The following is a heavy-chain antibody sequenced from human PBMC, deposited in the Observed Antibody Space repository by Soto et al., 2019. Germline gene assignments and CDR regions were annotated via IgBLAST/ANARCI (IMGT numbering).Heavy chain of an antibody. CDR2: IHHSGSA. CDR3: THNGHYCLEN. V-gene: IGHV4-4*02. D-gene: IGHD2-21*01. Sequence: QLQLQESGPGLVKPSETLSLTCAVSGGSISSGNWWSWVRQPPGKGLEWIGEIHHSGSATYNPSLKSRVTISVDKSKNQFSLKLNSVTAADPAIYYCTHNGHYCLENWGLGTLVIVSS. CDR1: GGSISSGNW. J-gene: IGHJ4*02.